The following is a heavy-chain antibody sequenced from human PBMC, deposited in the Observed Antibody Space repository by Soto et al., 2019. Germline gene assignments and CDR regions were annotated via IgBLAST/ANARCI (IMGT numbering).Heavy chain of an antibody. CDR1: GFTFSSYA. Sequence: GGSLRLSCAASGFTFSSYAMHWVRQAPGKELEWVAVISYDGSNKYYADSVKGRFTISRDNSKNTLYLQMNSLRAEDTAVYYCARDLLMTGYNPSPPDYWGQGTPVTVSS. CDR3: ARDLLMTGYNPSPPDY. CDR2: ISYDGSNK. D-gene: IGHD3-9*01. V-gene: IGHV3-30-3*01. J-gene: IGHJ4*02.